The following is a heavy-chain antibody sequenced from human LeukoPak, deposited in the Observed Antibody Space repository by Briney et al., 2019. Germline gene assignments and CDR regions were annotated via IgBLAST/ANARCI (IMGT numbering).Heavy chain of an antibody. Sequence: GGSLRLSCAASGFTFSSYEMNWVRQAPGKGLEWVSYISSSGSTIYYADSVKGRFTISRDNAKNSLYLQMNSLRAEDTAVYYCARAAAMEYYYYYYYMDVWGKGTTVTVSS. J-gene: IGHJ6*03. CDR1: GFTFSSYE. D-gene: IGHD5-18*01. CDR3: ARAAAMEYYYYYYYMDV. V-gene: IGHV3-48*03. CDR2: ISSSGSTI.